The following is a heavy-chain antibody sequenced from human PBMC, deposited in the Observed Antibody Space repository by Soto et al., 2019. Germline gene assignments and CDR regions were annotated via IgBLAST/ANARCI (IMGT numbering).Heavy chain of an antibody. CDR1: GFTFSSYW. D-gene: IGHD6-13*01. J-gene: IGHJ5*02. CDR3: ARKEYSSSWQNWFDP. V-gene: IGHV3-7*03. Sequence: EVQLVESGGGLDQRGGSLRLSCAASGFTFSSYWMSWVRQAPGKGLEWVANIKQDGSEKYYVDSVKGRFTISRDNAKNSLYLQMNSLRAEDTAVYYCARKEYSSSWQNWFDPWGQGTLVTVSS. CDR2: IKQDGSEK.